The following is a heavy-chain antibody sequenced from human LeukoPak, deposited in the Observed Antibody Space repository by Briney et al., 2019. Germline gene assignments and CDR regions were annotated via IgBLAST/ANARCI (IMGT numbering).Heavy chain of an antibody. CDR1: GFTLGAYA. D-gene: IGHD7-27*01. J-gene: IGHJ3*02. CDR2: IRSKEYAEAGTT. CDR3: TIAILGIEVDACDI. V-gene: IGHV3-49*04. Sequence: GGSLRLSCTASGFTLGAYAMSWVRQAPGKGLEWVGLIRSKEYAEAGTTESAASVKGRFTISRDDSKTIAYLQMNSLKTEDTAVYYRTIAILGIEVDACDIWGQGTMVIVSS.